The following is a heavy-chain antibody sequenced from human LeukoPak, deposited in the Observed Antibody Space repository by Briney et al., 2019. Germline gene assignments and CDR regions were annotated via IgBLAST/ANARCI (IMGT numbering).Heavy chain of an antibody. Sequence: AGGSLRLSCAASGFTFTSSWMCWVRQAPGKGLEWVSYISGRGDTIFYADSVKGRFTISRDNAKNSLYLQMNSLRAEDTAVYYCARYSSSPSKAFDIWGQGTTVTVSS. J-gene: IGHJ3*02. V-gene: IGHV3-48*04. D-gene: IGHD6-19*01. CDR3: ARYSSSPSKAFDI. CDR2: ISGRGDTI. CDR1: GFTFTSSW.